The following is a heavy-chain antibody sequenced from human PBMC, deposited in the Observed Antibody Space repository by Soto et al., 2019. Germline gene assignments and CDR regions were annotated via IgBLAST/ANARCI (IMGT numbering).Heavy chain of an antibody. J-gene: IGHJ4*02. CDR2: MNPNSGNT. V-gene: IGHV1-8*01. CDR1: GYTFTSYD. D-gene: IGHD3-22*01. Sequence: QVQLVQSGAEAKKPGASVKVSCKPSGYTFTSYDINWVRQATGQGLEWLGWMNPNSGNTGYAQKFRGRITMTSDSSISTAYMELSSLTSEDTAVYYCARGLNYYDISGYDHWGQGTLVTVSS. CDR3: ARGLNYYDISGYDH.